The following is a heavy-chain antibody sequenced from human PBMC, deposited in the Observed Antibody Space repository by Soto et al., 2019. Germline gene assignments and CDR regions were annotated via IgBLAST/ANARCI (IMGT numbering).Heavy chain of an antibody. J-gene: IGHJ4*02. CDR2: IYYSGST. V-gene: IGHV4-39*01. CDR3: ARLLYDRSGYYYFDY. Sequence: PSETLSLTCTVSGCSISTRTYYWGWIRQPPGKGLEWIGSIYYSGSTYDNPSFKSRVTMSVDTPKNQFSLRLSSVTAADTAVYYCARLLYDRSGYYYFDYWGQGTLVTVSS. D-gene: IGHD3-22*01. CDR1: GCSISTRTYY.